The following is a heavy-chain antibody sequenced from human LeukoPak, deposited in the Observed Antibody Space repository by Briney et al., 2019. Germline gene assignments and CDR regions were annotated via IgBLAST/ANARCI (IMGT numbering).Heavy chain of an antibody. V-gene: IGHV4-39*07. CDR3: ARASVTYYYYYYMDV. J-gene: IGHJ6*03. Sequence: PSETLSLTCTVSGGSICSSSYYRGWIRQPPGKGLEWIGSIYYSGSTYYNPSLKSRVTISVDTSKNQFSLKLSSVTAADTAVYYCARASVTYYYYYYMDVWGKGTTVTVSS. CDR2: IYYSGST. CDR1: GGSICSSSYY. D-gene: IGHD4-11*01.